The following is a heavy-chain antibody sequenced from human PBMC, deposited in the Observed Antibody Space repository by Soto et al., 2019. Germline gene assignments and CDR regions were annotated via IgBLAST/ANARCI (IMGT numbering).Heavy chain of an antibody. D-gene: IGHD3-10*01. V-gene: IGHV4-34*01. CDR2: INHSGST. CDR1: VGSFIGYY. Sequence: QVQLQQWGEGLLQPSETLSLTCAVYVGSFIGYYWSWIRQPQGKGLEWIGEINHSGSTNYNPSLKSRVSISVDTSKNHFSLQLRAVTAADTAVYYCARGGGTGLAIWGQGTMVTVSS. J-gene: IGHJ3*02. CDR3: ARGGGTGLAI.